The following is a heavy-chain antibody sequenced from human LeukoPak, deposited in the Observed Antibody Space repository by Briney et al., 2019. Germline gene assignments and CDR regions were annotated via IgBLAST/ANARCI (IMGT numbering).Heavy chain of an antibody. Sequence: ASVKVSCKASAYTFTGYYMHWVRQAPGQGHEWRGWINPDSGGTHYAQKFQGRVTMTRDTSISIAYMEVSRLRSDDTAVYYCAREGSGLFGNFDYWGQGTLVTVPS. CDR1: AYTFTGYY. CDR3: AREGSGLFGNFDY. D-gene: IGHD3-10*02. CDR2: INPDSGGT. J-gene: IGHJ4*02. V-gene: IGHV1-2*02.